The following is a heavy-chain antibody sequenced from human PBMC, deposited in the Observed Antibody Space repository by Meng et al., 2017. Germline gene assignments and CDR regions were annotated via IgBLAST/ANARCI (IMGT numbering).Heavy chain of an antibody. CDR2: IYHSGST. V-gene: IGHV4-38-2*02. CDR1: GYSISSGYY. J-gene: IGHJ4*02. CDR3: ARSARTNSIAVAGTFDY. Sequence: SETLSLTCTVSGYSISSGYYWGWIRQPPGKGPEWIGSIYHSGSTYYNPSLKSRVTISVDTSKNQFSLKLRSVTAADTAVYYCARSARTNSIAVAGTFDYGGQGTLVTVSS. D-gene: IGHD6-19*01.